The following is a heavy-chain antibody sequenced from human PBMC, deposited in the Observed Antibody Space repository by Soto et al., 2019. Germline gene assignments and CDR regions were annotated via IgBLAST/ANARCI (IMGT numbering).Heavy chain of an antibody. CDR2: IIHLFGTA. J-gene: IGHJ4*02. CDR3: ATELGENPASPFDA. V-gene: IGHV1-69*01. D-gene: IGHD3-10*01. Sequence: QVQLVQSGADVKKPGCSVKVSCQASGVTFSSETLGWVRQAPGPGLEWVGGIIHLFGTASYAQKFQGRVTITAAESTITVYMELSILRSDDTAVYFCATELGENPASPFDAWGQGPLVTVSS. CDR1: GVTFSSET.